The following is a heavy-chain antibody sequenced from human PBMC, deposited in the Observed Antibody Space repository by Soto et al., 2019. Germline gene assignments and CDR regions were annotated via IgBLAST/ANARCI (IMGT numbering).Heavy chain of an antibody. CDR1: GLSVVGSY. Sequence: PGGSLRLSCAASGLSVVGSYMNWFRQSPQKXLEWISVIYPDDNTYYAESVRGRFTLSNDSSRNTVSLQMNSLRAEGTAVYYSARLSGAFYYANSDYDFHDYWGQGTLVTVSS. CDR2: IYPDDNT. V-gene: IGHV3-53*01. J-gene: IGHJ4*02. CDR3: ARLSGAFYYANSDYDFHDY. D-gene: IGHD3-3*01.